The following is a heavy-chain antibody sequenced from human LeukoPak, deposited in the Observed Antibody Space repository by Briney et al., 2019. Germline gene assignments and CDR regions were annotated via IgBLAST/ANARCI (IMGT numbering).Heavy chain of an antibody. V-gene: IGHV1-69*13. D-gene: IGHD5-18*01. Sequence: SVKVSCKASGGTFSSYANSWVRQAPGQGLEWMGGIIPIFGTANYAQKFQGRVTITADESTSTAYMELSSLRSEDTAVYYCARLTAMVTDFDYWGQGTLVTVSS. CDR2: IIPIFGTA. J-gene: IGHJ4*02. CDR1: GGTFSSYA. CDR3: ARLTAMVTDFDY.